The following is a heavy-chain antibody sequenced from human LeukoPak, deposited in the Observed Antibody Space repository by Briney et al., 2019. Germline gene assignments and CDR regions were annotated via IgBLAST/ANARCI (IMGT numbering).Heavy chain of an antibody. CDR2: ISGSGGST. CDR1: GFTFSSYG. V-gene: IGHV3-23*01. J-gene: IGHJ3*02. CDR3: AKGIVVAISGNAFDI. Sequence: GGTLRLSCAASGFTFSSYGMSWVRQAPGKGLEWVSAISGSGGSTYYADSVKGRFTISRDNSKNSLYLQMNSLRAEDTAVYYCAKGIVVAISGNAFDIWGQGTMVTVSS. D-gene: IGHD3-22*01.